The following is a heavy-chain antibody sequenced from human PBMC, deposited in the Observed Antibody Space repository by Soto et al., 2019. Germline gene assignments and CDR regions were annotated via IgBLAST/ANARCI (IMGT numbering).Heavy chain of an antibody. CDR2: IYHSGST. CDR1: GGSISSSNW. V-gene: IGHV4-4*02. D-gene: IGHD3-10*01. CDR3: AYYYYGSGSYYSYYYGMDV. Sequence: SETLSLTCAVSGGSISSSNWWSWVRQPPGKGLEWIGEIYHSGSTNYNPSLKSRVTISVDKSKNQFSLKLSSVTAADTAVYYCAYYYYGSGSYYSYYYGMDVWGQGTTVTV. J-gene: IGHJ6*02.